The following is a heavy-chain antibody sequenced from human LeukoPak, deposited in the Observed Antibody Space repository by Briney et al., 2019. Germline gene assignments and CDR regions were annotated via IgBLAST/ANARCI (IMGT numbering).Heavy chain of an antibody. J-gene: IGHJ4*02. V-gene: IGHV4-59*08. D-gene: IGHD3-22*01. Sequence: PSETLSLTCAVYGGSFSGYYWSWIRQPPGKGLEWIGYIYYSGSTNYNPSLKSRVTISVDASKNQFSLKLSSVTAADTAVYYCARHYDSSGHWYYFDYWGQGTLVTVSS. CDR2: IYYSGST. CDR1: GGSFSGYY. CDR3: ARHYDSSGHWYYFDY.